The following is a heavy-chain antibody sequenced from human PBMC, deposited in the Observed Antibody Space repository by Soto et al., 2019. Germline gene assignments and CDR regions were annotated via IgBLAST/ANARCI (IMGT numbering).Heavy chain of an antibody. CDR1: GFTFSSYS. V-gene: IGHV3-48*02. Sequence: EVQLVESGGGLVQPGGSLRLSCAASGFTFSSYSMNWVRQAPGKGLEWVSYISSSSSTIYYADSMKGRFTISRDNAKNSLYLQMNSLRDEDTAVYYCAREGRGGSYYGNDYWGQGTLVTVSS. CDR3: AREGRGGSYYGNDY. CDR2: ISSSSSTI. J-gene: IGHJ4*02. D-gene: IGHD1-26*01.